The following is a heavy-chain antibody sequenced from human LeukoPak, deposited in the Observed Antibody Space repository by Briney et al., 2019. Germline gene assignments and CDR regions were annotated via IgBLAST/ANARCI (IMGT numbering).Heavy chain of an antibody. CDR3: ARRALGHCSSTSCYGLFSY. J-gene: IGHJ4*02. CDR1: GGTFSSYA. Sequence: ASVKVSCKASGGTFSSYAISWVRQAPGQGLEWMGGIIPIFGTANYAQKFQGRVTITADESTSTAYMELSSLGSEDTAVYYCARRALGHCSSTSCYGLFSYWGQGTLVTVSS. CDR2: IIPIFGTA. V-gene: IGHV1-69*13. D-gene: IGHD2-2*01.